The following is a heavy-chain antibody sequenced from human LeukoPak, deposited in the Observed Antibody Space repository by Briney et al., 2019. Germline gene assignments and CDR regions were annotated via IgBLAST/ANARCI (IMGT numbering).Heavy chain of an antibody. D-gene: IGHD3-10*01. Sequence: PSGTLSLTCAVSVGSISSGNWWTWVRQSPGKGLEWIGYIYFSGSTNYNPSLKSRVTISVDTSKNQFSLKLSSVTAADTAVYYCARDVNGYYVDVWGQGTSVTVSS. J-gene: IGHJ6*02. CDR1: VGSISSGNW. CDR2: IYFSGST. CDR3: ARDVNGYYVDV. V-gene: IGHV4-4*02.